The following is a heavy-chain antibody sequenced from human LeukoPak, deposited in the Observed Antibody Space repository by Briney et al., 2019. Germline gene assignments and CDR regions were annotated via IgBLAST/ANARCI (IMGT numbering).Heavy chain of an antibody. CDR1: GGSLTISTNY. Sequence: PSETLSLTCTVSGGSLTISTNYWGWIRQPPGKGLEWIGSIYHGGDTYYNPSLNSRLTISVDTSTNQFSLKLTSVTAADTAVYYCARPGGDYYYFDSWGQGTLVTVSS. D-gene: IGHD4-17*01. J-gene: IGHJ4*02. V-gene: IGHV4-39*01. CDR3: ARPGGDYYYFDS. CDR2: IYHGGDT.